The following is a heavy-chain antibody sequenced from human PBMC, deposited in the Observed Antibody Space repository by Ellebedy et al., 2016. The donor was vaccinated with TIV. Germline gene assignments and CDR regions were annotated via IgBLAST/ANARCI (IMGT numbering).Heavy chain of an antibody. CDR1: GGTFSSYA. V-gene: IGHV1-69*13. Sequence: AASVKVSCKASGGTFSSYAISWVRQAPGKGLEWMGGIIHIFGTANYPQKFQGRVTITADESTSTAYMELSSLRSEDTAVYYCARDGVGPFWSGYYTFDYWGQGTLVTVSS. D-gene: IGHD3-3*01. CDR2: IIHIFGTA. CDR3: ARDGVGPFWSGYYTFDY. J-gene: IGHJ4*02.